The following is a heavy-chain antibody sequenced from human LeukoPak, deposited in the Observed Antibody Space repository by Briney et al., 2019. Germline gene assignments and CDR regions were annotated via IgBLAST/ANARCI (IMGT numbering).Heavy chain of an antibody. CDR2: IYYSGST. D-gene: IGHD2-21*01. J-gene: IGHJ6*02. CDR1: GGSISSGDYY. Sequence: SETLSLTCTVSGGSISSGDYYWSWIRQPPGKGLEWIGYIYYSGSTYYNPSLKSRVTISVVTSKNQFSLKLSSVTAADTAVYYCARDHIGGGMDVWGQGTTVTVSS. CDR3: ARDHIGGGMDV. V-gene: IGHV4-30-4*01.